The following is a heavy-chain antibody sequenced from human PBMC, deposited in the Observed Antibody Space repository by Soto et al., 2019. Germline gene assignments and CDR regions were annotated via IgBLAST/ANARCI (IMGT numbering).Heavy chain of an antibody. J-gene: IGHJ4*02. Sequence: GWSLRLSCAASGFTFWVYYVSWMRQATGKGLEWVSFISSSSSYTSYSDSVKGRFTISRDNAKNSLYLQMNSLRAEDTAVYYCARDGVYGGNPFDYWGQGTLVTVSS. CDR3: ARDGVYGGNPFDY. D-gene: IGHD2-15*01. V-gene: IGHV3-11*06. CDR1: GFTFWVYY. CDR2: ISSSSSYT.